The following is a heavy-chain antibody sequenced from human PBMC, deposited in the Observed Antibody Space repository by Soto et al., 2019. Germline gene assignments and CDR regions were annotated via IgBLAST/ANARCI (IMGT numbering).Heavy chain of an antibody. D-gene: IGHD6-19*01. V-gene: IGHV4-59*01. CDR2: VYYTGST. CDR1: GGSISGSY. Sequence: EPLSLTCSVSGGSISGSYWSWTRQSPGKGLEWLGYVYYTGSTNYSPSLRSRVSISVDTSKNEFSLRLSSVTAADTAVYFCARSVAVPGAHIDYWGQGTQVTVSS. CDR3: ARSVAVPGAHIDY. J-gene: IGHJ4*02.